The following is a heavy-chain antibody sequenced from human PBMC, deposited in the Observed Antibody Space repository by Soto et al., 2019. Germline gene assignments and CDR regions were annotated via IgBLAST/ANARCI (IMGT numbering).Heavy chain of an antibody. Sequence: GGSLRLSCAASGFTFSSYAMGWVRQAPGKGLEWVSAISGSGGSTYYADSVKGRFTISRDNSKNTLYLQMNSLRAEDTAVYYCAKARSIVGAIAGFDYWGQGTLVTVSS. CDR3: AKARSIVGAIAGFDY. V-gene: IGHV3-23*01. CDR2: ISGSGGST. D-gene: IGHD1-26*01. CDR1: GFTFSSYA. J-gene: IGHJ4*02.